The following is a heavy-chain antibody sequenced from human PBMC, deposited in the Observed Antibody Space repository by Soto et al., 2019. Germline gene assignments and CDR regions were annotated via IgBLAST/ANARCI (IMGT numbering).Heavy chain of an antibody. CDR3: ALTHYYDRSGYSRYFDY. CDR2: ISAYNGNT. Sequence: ASVKVSCKASGYTFTSYGISWVRQAPGQGLEWMGWISAYNGNTNYAQKLQGRVTMTTDTSTSTAYMELRSLRSDDTAVYFCALTHYYDRSGYSRYFDYWGQGTLVTVSS. V-gene: IGHV1-18*01. J-gene: IGHJ4*02. D-gene: IGHD3-22*01. CDR1: GYTFTSYG.